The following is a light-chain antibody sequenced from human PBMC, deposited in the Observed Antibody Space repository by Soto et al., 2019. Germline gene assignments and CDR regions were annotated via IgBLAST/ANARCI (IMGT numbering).Light chain of an antibody. V-gene: IGKV3-20*01. Sequence: EIGLTQSRGTLSLSPGERATLSCRSRQSVVSNFVAWCQQKPGQAPRLLIHVASNRATGIPDKFSGSGSGTYFTLTSSSVEPEDVALYHCQQHGNSPLTFGQGTKV. CDR1: QSVVSNF. CDR3: QQHGNSPLT. J-gene: IGKJ1*01. CDR2: VAS.